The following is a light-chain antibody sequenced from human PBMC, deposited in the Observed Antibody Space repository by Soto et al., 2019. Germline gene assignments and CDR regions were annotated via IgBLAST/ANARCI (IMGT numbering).Light chain of an antibody. V-gene: IGKV2-28*01. Sequence: ILVTQNQLSLSVTPEEPASISCRSSQNLLHIDGYNYLYWYLQKPGQSPQLLIFLGSYRASGVPDRFSGSGSGTEFTLTISSLQSEDFAVYYCQQYEKWPPSITFGQGTRMEN. CDR1: QNLLHIDGYNY. J-gene: IGKJ5*01. CDR2: LGS. CDR3: QQYEKWPPSIT.